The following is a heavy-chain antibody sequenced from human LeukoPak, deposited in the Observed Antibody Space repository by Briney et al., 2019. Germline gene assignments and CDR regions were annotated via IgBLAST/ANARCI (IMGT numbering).Heavy chain of an antibody. V-gene: IGHV4-59*08. CDR3: ARQGGSSGWYEGDYFDY. CDR2: IYYSGST. D-gene: IGHD6-19*01. CDR1: GASISSYY. Sequence: PSETLSLTCTVSGASISSYYWSWIRQPPGKGLEWIGYIYYSGSTNYNPSLKSRVTISVDTSKNQFSLKLSSVTAADTAVYYCARQGGSSGWYEGDYFDYWGQGTLVTVSS. J-gene: IGHJ4*02.